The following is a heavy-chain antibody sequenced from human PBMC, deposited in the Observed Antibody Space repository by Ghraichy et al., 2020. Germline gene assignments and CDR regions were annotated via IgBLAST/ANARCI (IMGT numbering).Heavy chain of an antibody. CDR2: INPSGATT. D-gene: IGHD3-10*01. Sequence: GGSLRLSCAASGFSIITYEMIWVRQAPGKGLEWVSYINPSGATTHYADSVKGRFTISRDDAKNSLYLQMTSLRAEDTAVYYCARDEARGVGQYGMDVWGQGTTVTFSS. CDR1: GFSIITYE. CDR3: ARDEARGVGQYGMDV. V-gene: IGHV3-48*03. J-gene: IGHJ6*02.